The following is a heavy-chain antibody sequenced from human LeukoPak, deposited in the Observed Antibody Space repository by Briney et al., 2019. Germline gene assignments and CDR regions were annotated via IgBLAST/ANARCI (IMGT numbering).Heavy chain of an antibody. D-gene: IGHD3-10*01. V-gene: IGHV3-30*18. CDR2: ISYDGSNK. CDR3: AKDPGQSFDY. Sequence: GGSLRLSCAASGFTFSSYGMHWVRQAPGKGLEWVAVISYDGSNKYYADSVQGRFTISRDNSKNTLYLQMNSLRAEDTAVYYCAKDPGQSFDYWGQGTLVTVSS. J-gene: IGHJ4*02. CDR1: GFTFSSYG.